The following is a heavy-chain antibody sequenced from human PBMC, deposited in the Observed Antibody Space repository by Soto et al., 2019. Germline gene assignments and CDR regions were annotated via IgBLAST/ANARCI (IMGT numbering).Heavy chain of an antibody. Sequence: PSETLSLTCSVSGDSISSYYWSWIRQPPGKGLEWIGYIYYGGKTEYKASLRGRVTISVDTPKNQFSLRLNSVTGADTAIYYCARHGYSSDWYGSWDYWGQGTPVTVSS. CDR2: IYYGGKT. CDR3: ARHGYSSDWYGSWDY. J-gene: IGHJ4*02. D-gene: IGHD6-19*01. CDR1: GDSISSYY. V-gene: IGHV4-59*01.